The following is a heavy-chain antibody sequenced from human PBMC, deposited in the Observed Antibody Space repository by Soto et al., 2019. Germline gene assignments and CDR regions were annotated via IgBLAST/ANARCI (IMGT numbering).Heavy chain of an antibody. V-gene: IGHV4-4*02. CDR2: IYHSGST. CDR3: AQWVVTDYYFDY. Sequence: SETLSLTCAVSGGSISSSNWWSWVRQPPGKGLEWIGEIYHSGSTNYNPSLKSRVTISVDKSKNQFSLKLSSVTAADTAVYYCAQWVVTDYYFDYWGQGTLVTVSS. D-gene: IGHD6-19*01. J-gene: IGHJ4*02. CDR1: GGSISSSNW.